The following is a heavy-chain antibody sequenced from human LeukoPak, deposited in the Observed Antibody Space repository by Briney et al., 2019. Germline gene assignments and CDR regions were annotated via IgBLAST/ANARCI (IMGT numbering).Heavy chain of an antibody. J-gene: IGHJ4*02. CDR2: ISTSGNTV. Sequence: GGSLRLSCAVSGFTFSSYEMNWARQAPGKGLEWVSYISTSGNTVYYADSVKGRFTISRDNAKNSLFLQMNSLRAEDTAVYYCARVNGDRTPGYWGQGTLVTVSS. CDR3: ARVNGDRTPGY. D-gene: IGHD4-17*01. CDR1: GFTFSSYE. V-gene: IGHV3-48*03.